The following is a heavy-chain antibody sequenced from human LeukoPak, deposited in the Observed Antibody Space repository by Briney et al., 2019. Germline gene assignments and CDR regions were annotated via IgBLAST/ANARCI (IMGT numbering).Heavy chain of an antibody. J-gene: IGHJ4*02. V-gene: IGHV3-21*01. CDR3: ARALQRAAPFDY. CDR1: GFTFSSYS. Sequence: GGSLRLSCAASGFTFSSYSMNWVRQAPGKGLEWVSSISSSSSYIYYAGSVKGRFTISRDNAKNSLYLQMNSLRAEDTAVYYCARALQRAAPFDYWGQGTLVTVSS. CDR2: ISSSSSYI.